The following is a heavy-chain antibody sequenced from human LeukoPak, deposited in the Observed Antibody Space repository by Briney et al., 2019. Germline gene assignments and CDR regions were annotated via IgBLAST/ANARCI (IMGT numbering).Heavy chain of an antibody. CDR3: ARTGYCSGGSCYSGTGFL. D-gene: IGHD2-15*01. J-gene: IGHJ4*02. V-gene: IGHV1-2*02. CDR1: GYTFTSYY. Sequence: VASVKVSCKASGYTFTSYYMHWVRQAPGQGLEWRGWINPNSGGTNYAQKFQGRVTMTRDTSISTAYMELSRLRSDDTAVYYCARTGYCSGGSCYSGTGFLWGQGTLVTVSS. CDR2: INPNSGGT.